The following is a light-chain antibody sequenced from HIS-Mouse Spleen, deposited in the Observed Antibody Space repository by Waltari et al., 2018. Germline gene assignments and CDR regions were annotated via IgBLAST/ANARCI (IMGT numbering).Light chain of an antibody. CDR1: ALPKKY. CDR3: YSTDSSGNHRV. CDR2: EDS. V-gene: IGLV3-10*01. J-gene: IGLJ2*01. Sequence: SYELTQPPSVSLSPRQTASITCPGDALPKKYAYWYQQKSGQAPVLVIYEDSKRPSGIPERFSGSSSGTMATLTISGAQVEDEADYYCYSTDSSGNHRVFGGGTKLTVL.